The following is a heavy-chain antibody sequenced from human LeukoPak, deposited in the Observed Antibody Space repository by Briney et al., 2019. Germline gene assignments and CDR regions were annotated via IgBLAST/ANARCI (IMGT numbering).Heavy chain of an antibody. CDR2: INSDGSST. CDR1: GFTFSSYW. D-gene: IGHD1/OR15-1a*01. CDR3: ARGNWINGYYYYYYMDV. V-gene: IGHV3-74*01. Sequence: PGGSLRLSCAASGFTFSSYWMHWVRHAPGKGLVWVSRINSDGSSTSYADSVKGRFTISRDNAKNTQYLQMNRLRAEDTAVYYCARGNWINGYYYYYYMDVWGKGTTVTVSS. J-gene: IGHJ6*03.